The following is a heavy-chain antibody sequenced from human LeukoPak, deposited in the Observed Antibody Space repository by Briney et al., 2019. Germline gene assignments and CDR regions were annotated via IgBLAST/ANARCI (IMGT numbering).Heavy chain of an antibody. Sequence: SETLSLTCTVSGGSISSYYWSWIRQPPGKGLEWIGEINHSGSTNYNPSLKSRVTISVDTSKNQFSLKLSSVTAADTAVYYCARVYYSSSYDYWYFDLWGRGTLVTVSS. J-gene: IGHJ2*01. CDR2: INHSGST. CDR1: GGSISSYY. D-gene: IGHD6-13*01. CDR3: ARVYYSSSYDYWYFDL. V-gene: IGHV4-34*01.